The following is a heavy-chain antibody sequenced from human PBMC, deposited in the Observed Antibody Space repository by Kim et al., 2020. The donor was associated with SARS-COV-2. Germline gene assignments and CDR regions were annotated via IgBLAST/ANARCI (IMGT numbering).Heavy chain of an antibody. CDR3: ARIHCGGASCLLLSPNC. D-gene: IGHD2-15*01. V-gene: IGHV4-39*01. CDR1: GDSISSGLYY. J-gene: IGHJ4*02. CDR2: FYYSGST. Sequence: SETLSLTCSVSGDSISSGLYYWGWIRQSPGRGLEWIGTFYYSGSTYYNPSLRSRVTISADTANNQFSLKVNSVTAADTAIYYCARIHCGGASCLLLSPNCWGQGTLVTVSS.